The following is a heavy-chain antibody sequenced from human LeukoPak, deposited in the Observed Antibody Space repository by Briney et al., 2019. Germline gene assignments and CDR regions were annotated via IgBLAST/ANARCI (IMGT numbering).Heavy chain of an antibody. J-gene: IGHJ4*02. CDR3: ARDRGDSSGYYSDY. CDR2: ISWNSGSI. CDR1: GFTFDDYA. Sequence: AGGSLRLSCAASGFTFDDYAMHWVRQAPGKGLEWVSGISWNSGSIGYADSVKGRFTISRDDAKNSLYLQMNSLRAEDTAVYYCARDRGDSSGYYSDYWGQGTLVTVSS. D-gene: IGHD3-22*01. V-gene: IGHV3-9*01.